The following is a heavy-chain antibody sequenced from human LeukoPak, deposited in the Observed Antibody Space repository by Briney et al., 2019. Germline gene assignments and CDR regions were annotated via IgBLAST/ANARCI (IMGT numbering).Heavy chain of an antibody. CDR2: ISSSSNTI. D-gene: IGHD5-18*01. CDR3: ARVGIQLCVDY. J-gene: IGHJ4*02. CDR1: GFTFSSYS. Sequence: GGSLRLSCAASGFTFSSYSMNWVRQAPGMGLEWVSYISSSSNTIYYADSVKGRFTISGDNAKNSLYLQMNSLRAEDTAVYYCARVGIQLCVDYWGQGTLVTVSS. V-gene: IGHV3-48*01.